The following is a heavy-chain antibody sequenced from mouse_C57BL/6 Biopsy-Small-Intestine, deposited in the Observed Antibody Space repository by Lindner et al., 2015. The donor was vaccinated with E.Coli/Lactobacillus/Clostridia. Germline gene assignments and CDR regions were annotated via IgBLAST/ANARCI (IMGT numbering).Heavy chain of an antibody. J-gene: IGHJ2*01. Sequence: VQLQESGPELVKPGASVKMSCKASGYSFTGYYIHWVKQSHGNVLDWIGYIYPYNGLSSYNQKFKGKATLTVDKSSSTAYMELRSLTSEDSAVCYCARSEGRLGFFDYWGQGTTLTVSS. CDR3: ARSEGRLGFFDY. D-gene: IGHD2-2*01. V-gene: IGHV1-31*01. CDR2: IYPYNGLS. CDR1: GYSFTGYY.